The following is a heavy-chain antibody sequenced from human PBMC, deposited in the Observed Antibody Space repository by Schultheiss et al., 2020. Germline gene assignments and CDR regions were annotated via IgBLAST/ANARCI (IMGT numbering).Heavy chain of an antibody. CDR3: ARLSWRGDWYYYYMDV. V-gene: IGHV3-30-3*01. CDR1: GFTFSSYA. Sequence: GESLKISCAASGFTFSSYAMHWVRQAPGKGLEWVAVISYDGSNKYYADSVKGRFTISRDNAKNSLYLQMNSLRAEDTAVYYCARLSWRGDWYYYYMDVWGKGTTVTVSS. D-gene: IGHD3-16*02. CDR2: ISYDGSNK. J-gene: IGHJ6*03.